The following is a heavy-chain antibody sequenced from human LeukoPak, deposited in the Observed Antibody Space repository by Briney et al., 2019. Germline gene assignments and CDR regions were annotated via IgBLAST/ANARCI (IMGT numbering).Heavy chain of an antibody. CDR1: GFTFSNYV. J-gene: IGHJ4*02. CDR2: INHNGEMI. CDR3: ARDNDWAFHY. D-gene: IGHD3-9*01. V-gene: IGHV3-48*02. Sequence: GGPLRLSCAASGFTFSNYVMSWVRQAPGNGLEWVSYINHNGEMIFYPDFVKGRFTISRDNAKNSLYLQMNSLRDEDTAVYYCARDNDWAFHYWGQGTLVTVSS.